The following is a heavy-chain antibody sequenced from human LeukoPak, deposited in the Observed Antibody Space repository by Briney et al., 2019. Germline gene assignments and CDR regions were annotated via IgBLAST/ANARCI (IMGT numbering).Heavy chain of an antibody. V-gene: IGHV4-39*01. CDR3: ARRLPVMVYAEDAFDI. CDR2: IYYSGST. J-gene: IGHJ3*02. D-gene: IGHD2-8*01. CDR1: GGSISSSSYY. Sequence: PSETLSLTCTVSGGSISSSSYYWGWIRQPPGKGLEWIGSIYYSGSTCYSPSLKSRLTISVDSSENQFSLNLSSVTAADTAVYYCARRLPVMVYAEDAFDIWGQGTMVTVSS.